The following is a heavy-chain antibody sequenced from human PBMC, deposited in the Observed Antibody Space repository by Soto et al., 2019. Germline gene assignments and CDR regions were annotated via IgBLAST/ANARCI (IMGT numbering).Heavy chain of an antibody. D-gene: IGHD6-13*01. CDR2: IYYSGST. CDR1: GGSISSYY. CDR3: ARHQSHSSSYVGP. V-gene: IGHV4-59*08. J-gene: IGHJ5*02. Sequence: SETLSLTCTVSGGSISSYYWSWIRQPPGKGLEWIGYIYYSGSTNYNPSLKSRVTISVDTSKNQFSLKLSSVTAADTAVYYCARHQSHSSSYVGPWGQGTLVTVSS.